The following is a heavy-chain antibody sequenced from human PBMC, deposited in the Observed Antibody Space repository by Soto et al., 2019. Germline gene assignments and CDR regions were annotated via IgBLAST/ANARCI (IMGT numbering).Heavy chain of an antibody. CDR2: INHSGST. Sequence: PSESLALTCAVYGGSFSGYYWSWIRQPPGKGLEWIGEINHSGSTNYNPSLKSRVTISVDTSKNQFSLKLSSVTAADTAVYYCASVLYYVSGTPSRKRYYYYARDVWGQGTTVTVSS. V-gene: IGHV4-34*01. CDR1: GGSFSGYY. J-gene: IGHJ6*02. D-gene: IGHD3-10*01. CDR3: ASVLYYVSGTPSRKRYYYYARDV.